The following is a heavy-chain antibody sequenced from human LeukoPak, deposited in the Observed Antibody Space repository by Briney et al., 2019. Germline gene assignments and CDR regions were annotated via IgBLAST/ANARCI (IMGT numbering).Heavy chain of an antibody. Sequence: ASVKVSCKASGYTFTGYYMHWVRQAPGQGLEWMGWIYPNSGATKYAQKFQGRVTIARDRSISTAYMELSGLRSDDTAVYYCGTLLSNGLCDYWGQGSLVNVSS. V-gene: IGHV1-2*02. CDR2: IYPNSGAT. J-gene: IGHJ4*02. CDR3: GTLLSNGLCDY. CDR1: GYTFTGYY.